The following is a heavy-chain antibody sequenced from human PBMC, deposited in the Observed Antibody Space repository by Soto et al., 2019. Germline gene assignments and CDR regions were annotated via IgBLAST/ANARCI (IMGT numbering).Heavy chain of an antibody. J-gene: IGHJ5*02. V-gene: IGHV4-39*01. CDR3: ARHEPAPMDTAKQPYGLVSTTHWFDP. CDR2: IYYSGST. Sequence: PLQTLSVTYTVSGGSIVSSSCYWGLIRQPPGKGLEWIGSIYYSGSTYYNPSLKSRVTISVDTSKNQFSLKLSSVTAADTAVYYCARHEPAPMDTAKQPYGLVSTTHWFDPWGQGTLVTVSS. CDR1: GGSIVSSSCY. D-gene: IGHD5-18*01.